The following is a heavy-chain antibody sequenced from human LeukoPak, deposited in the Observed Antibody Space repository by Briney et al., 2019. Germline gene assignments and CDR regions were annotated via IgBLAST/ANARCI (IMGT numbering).Heavy chain of an antibody. V-gene: IGHV4-31*03. CDR1: GGSINSGGYY. Sequence: SQTLSLTCSVSGGSINSGGYYWGWVRQHPGKGLEWIGYIYYSGSTYYNPSLKSRLTISLDTSMNQFSLNLTSVTAADTAVYYCARVTGTSRWYGFDYWGQGTLVTVSS. D-gene: IGHD6-13*01. CDR2: IYYSGST. J-gene: IGHJ4*02. CDR3: ARVTGTSRWYGFDY.